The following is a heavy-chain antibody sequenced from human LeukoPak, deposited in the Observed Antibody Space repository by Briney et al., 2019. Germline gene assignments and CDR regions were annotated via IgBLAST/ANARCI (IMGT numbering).Heavy chain of an antibody. J-gene: IGHJ4*02. Sequence: PGGSLRLSCAASGFTFRDYYMSWIRQAPGKGLEWVSYISGASTFTNYADSVKGRFAISRGNAKNTLYLQLNSLRAEDTAVYYCARVAYCSGDCYHYFEYWGQGTLVTVSS. CDR1: GFTFRDYY. V-gene: IGHV3-11*06. CDR2: ISGASTFT. D-gene: IGHD2-21*02. CDR3: ARVAYCSGDCYHYFEY.